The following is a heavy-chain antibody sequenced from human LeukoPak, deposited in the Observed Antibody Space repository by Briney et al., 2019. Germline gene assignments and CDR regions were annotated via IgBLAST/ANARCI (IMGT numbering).Heavy chain of an antibody. D-gene: IGHD4-17*01. CDR3: ARGPTVTKGGYYFDY. CDR2: IYYSGST. V-gene: IGHV4-39*07. Sequence: SETLSLTCTVSGGSISSSSYYWGWIRQPPGKGLEWIGSIYYSGSTYYNPSLKSRVTISVDTSKDQFSLKLSSVTAADTAVYYCARGPTVTKGGYYFDYWGQGTLVTVSS. CDR1: GGSISSSSYY. J-gene: IGHJ4*02.